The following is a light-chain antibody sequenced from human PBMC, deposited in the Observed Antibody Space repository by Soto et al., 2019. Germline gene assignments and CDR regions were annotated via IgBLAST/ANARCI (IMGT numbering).Light chain of an antibody. CDR2: GNT. CDR3: QSYDRSLRGYV. J-gene: IGLJ1*01. V-gene: IGLV1-40*01. CDR1: SSNIGSGYD. Sequence: QSVVTQPPSVSGAPGQRVTISCTGTSSNIGSGYDVHWYQHLPGTAPKLLIYGNTIRPSGVPDRFSGSKSGTSASLAITGLQAEDEADYYCQSYDRSLRGYVFGTGTKVIVL.